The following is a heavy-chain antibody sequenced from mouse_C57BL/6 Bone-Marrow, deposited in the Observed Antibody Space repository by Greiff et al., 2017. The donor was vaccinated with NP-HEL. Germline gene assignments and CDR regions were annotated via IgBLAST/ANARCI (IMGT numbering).Heavy chain of an antibody. CDR2: IYPSDSET. D-gene: IGHD1-1*01. CDR1: GYTFTSYW. CDR3: AREKGTTVVASEYFDY. V-gene: IGHV1-61*01. J-gene: IGHJ2*01. Sequence: VQLQQSGAELVRPGSSVKLSCKASGYTFTSYWMDWVKQRPGQGLEWIGNIYPSDSETHYNQKFKDKATLTVDKSSSTAYMQLSSLTSEDSAVYYCAREKGTTVVASEYFDYWGQGTTLTVSS.